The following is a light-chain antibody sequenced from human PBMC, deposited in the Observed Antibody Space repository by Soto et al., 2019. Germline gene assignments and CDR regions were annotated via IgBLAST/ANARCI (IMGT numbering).Light chain of an antibody. V-gene: IGLV2-14*01. CDR1: SSDVGGYNY. J-gene: IGLJ3*02. CDR3: SSSTSSSPPNWV. Sequence: QSALTQPASVSGSPGQSVTISCTGTSSDVGGYNYVSWYQQHPGKAPKLMIYDVSNRPSGVSNRFSGSKSGNTASLTISGLQAEDEADYYCSSSTSSSPPNWVFGGGTKLTVL. CDR2: DVS.